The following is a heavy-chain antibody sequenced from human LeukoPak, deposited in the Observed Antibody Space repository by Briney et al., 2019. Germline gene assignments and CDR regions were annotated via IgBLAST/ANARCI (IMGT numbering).Heavy chain of an antibody. V-gene: IGHV4-30-2*03. D-gene: IGHD1-26*01. CDR1: GGSISSGGYY. CDR2: IYYSGST. J-gene: IGHJ4*02. CDR3: ARENSGSYREFDY. Sequence: SQTLSLTCTVSGGSISSGGYYWSWIRQHPGKGLEWIGTIYYSGSTYYNPSLKSRVTISVDTSKNQFSLKLNSGTAADTAVYYCARENSGSYREFDYWGQGTLVTVSS.